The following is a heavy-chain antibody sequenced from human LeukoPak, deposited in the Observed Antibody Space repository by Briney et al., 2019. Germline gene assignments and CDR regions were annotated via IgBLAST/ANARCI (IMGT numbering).Heavy chain of an antibody. CDR2: IFPADSDT. V-gene: IGHV5-51*01. Sequence: AGESLKISCKGSGYSFTSYWIAWVRQMPGKGLEWMGNIFPADSDTTYSPSFQGHVTMSVDRSINTAYLQWSSLEASDTATYFCARQDSRSFQFWGQGTLVTVSS. CDR3: ARQDSRSFQF. J-gene: IGHJ4*02. CDR1: GYSFTSYW. D-gene: IGHD6-13*01.